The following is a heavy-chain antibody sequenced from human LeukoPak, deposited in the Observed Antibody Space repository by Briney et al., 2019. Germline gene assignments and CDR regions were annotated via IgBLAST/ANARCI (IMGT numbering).Heavy chain of an antibody. D-gene: IGHD2-2*01. CDR2: IYYSGST. V-gene: IGHV4-59*08. Sequence: PSETLSLTCTVSGGSISSYYWSWIRQPPGKRLEWIGHIYYSGSTNYNPSLKSRVTISLDTSKNQFSLKLSSVTAADTAVYYCARHLGFCSSTTCKTWFDPWGQGSL. CDR3: ARHLGFCSSTTCKTWFDP. CDR1: GGSISSYY. J-gene: IGHJ5*01.